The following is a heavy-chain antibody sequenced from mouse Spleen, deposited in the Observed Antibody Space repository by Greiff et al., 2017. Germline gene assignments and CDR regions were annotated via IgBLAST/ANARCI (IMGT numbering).Heavy chain of an antibody. CDR2: IRNKANGYTT. Sequence: EVQLVESGGGLVQPGGSLSLSCAASGFTFTDYYMSWVRQPPGKALEWLGFIRNKANGYTTEYSASVKGRFTISRDNSQSILYLQMNALRAEDSATYYCARYMGTGTRAWFAYWGQGTLVTVSA. CDR3: ARYMGTGTRAWFAY. V-gene: IGHV7-3*01. CDR1: GFTFTDYY. D-gene: IGHD4-1*01. J-gene: IGHJ3*01.